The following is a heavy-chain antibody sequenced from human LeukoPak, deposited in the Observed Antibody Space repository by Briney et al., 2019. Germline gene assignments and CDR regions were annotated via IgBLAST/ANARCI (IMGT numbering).Heavy chain of an antibody. V-gene: IGHV3-21*01. CDR3: ARYYGSGSYYTDY. Sequence: GGSLRLSWAASGFTFSSYSMNWVRQAPGKGLEWVSSISSSSSYIYYADSVKGRFTISRDNAKNSLYLQMNSLRAEDTAVYYCARYYGSGSYYTDYWGQGTLVTVSS. D-gene: IGHD3-10*01. J-gene: IGHJ4*02. CDR1: GFTFSSYS. CDR2: ISSSSSYI.